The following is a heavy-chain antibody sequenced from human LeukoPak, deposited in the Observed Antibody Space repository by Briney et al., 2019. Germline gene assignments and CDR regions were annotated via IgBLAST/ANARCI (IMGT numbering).Heavy chain of an antibody. CDR1: GFTFSSYE. J-gene: IGHJ4*02. D-gene: IGHD3-16*01. V-gene: IGHV3-48*03. Sequence: GGSLRLSCAASGFTFSSYEMNWVRQAPGKGLEWVSYVSSSGSTIYYADSVKGRFTISRDNAKNSLYLQMNSLRAEDTAVYYCARDSRGRGFLFDYWGQGTLVTVSS. CDR2: VSSSGSTI. CDR3: ARDSRGRGFLFDY.